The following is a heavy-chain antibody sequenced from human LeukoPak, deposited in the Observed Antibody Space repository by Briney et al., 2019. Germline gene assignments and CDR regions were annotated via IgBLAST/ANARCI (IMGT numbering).Heavy chain of an antibody. Sequence: ASVKVSCKASGYTFTSYDINWVRQAPGQGLEWMGFINPNSGGTNYAQKFQGRVTMTRDTSISTAYMELSRLRSDDTAVYYCATERFGGREIQHWGQGTLVTVSS. D-gene: IGHD3-10*01. CDR2: INPNSGGT. J-gene: IGHJ1*01. CDR3: ATERFGGREIQH. CDR1: GYTFTSYD. V-gene: IGHV1-2*02.